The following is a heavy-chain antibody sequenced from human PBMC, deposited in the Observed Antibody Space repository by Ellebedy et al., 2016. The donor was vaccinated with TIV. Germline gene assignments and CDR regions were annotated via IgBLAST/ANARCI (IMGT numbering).Heavy chain of an antibody. V-gene: IGHV5-51*01. J-gene: IGHJ4*02. CDR3: ARRWYDDSGTYYFDY. CDR2: IYPGDSYT. D-gene: IGHD3-10*01. Sequence: GESLKISCKGSGYSFTSYWIGWVRQMPGKGLEWMGIIYPGDSYTRYSPSFQGQVTISADKSISTAYLQWSSLKASDTAVYYCARRWYDDSGTYYFDYWGQGTLVTVSS. CDR1: GYSFTSYW.